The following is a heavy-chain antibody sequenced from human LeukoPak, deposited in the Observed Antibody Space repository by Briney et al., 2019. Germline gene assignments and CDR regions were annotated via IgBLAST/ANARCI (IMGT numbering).Heavy chain of an antibody. J-gene: IGHJ4*02. CDR2: IYSSERT. V-gene: IGHV4-31*03. CDR3: ARGRDYGYFDY. D-gene: IGHD4-17*01. CDR1: GGSISSAGYY. Sequence: PSQTLSLTCTVSGGSISSAGYYWTWIRQHPGKGLECIGYIYSSERTYYNPSLKSRVTISGDTSKNQFSLNLSSVTAADTAVYYCARGRDYGYFDYWGQGTLVTVSS.